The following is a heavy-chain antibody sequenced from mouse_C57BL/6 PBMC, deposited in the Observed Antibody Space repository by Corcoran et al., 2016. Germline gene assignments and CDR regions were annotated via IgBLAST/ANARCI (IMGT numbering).Heavy chain of an antibody. CDR2: ILPGSGST. CDR3: AISRRSSTVVATDWYFDV. V-gene: IGHV1-9*01. D-gene: IGHD1-1*01. CDR1: GYTFTGYW. Sequence: QVQLQQSGAELMKPGASVKLSCKATGYTFTGYWIEWVKQRPGQGLEWIGEILPGSGSTTYNEKFKGKATFTADTSSNTAYMQLSSLTTEDSAIYDCAISRRSSTVVATDWYFDVWGTGTTVTVSS. J-gene: IGHJ1*03.